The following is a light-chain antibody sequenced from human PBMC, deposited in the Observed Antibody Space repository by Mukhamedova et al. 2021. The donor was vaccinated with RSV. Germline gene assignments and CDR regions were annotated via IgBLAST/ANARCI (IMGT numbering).Light chain of an antibody. Sequence: GSSSNIGSNYVYWYQQLPGTAPKLLIYRNNQRPSGVPDRFPGSKSGTSASLAISGLRSEDEADYYCAAWDERLRGLVFGGGTKLT. CDR1: SSNIGSNY. CDR2: RNN. J-gene: IGLJ3*02. V-gene: IGLV1-47*01. CDR3: AAWDERLRGLV.